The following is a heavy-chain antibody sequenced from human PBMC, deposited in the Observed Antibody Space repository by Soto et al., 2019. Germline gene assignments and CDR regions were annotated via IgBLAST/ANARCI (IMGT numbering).Heavy chain of an antibody. CDR2: IKQDGSEK. V-gene: IGHV3-7*03. Sequence: TGGSLRLSCAASGFTFSSYWMSWVRQAPGKGLEWVANIKQDGSEKYYVDSVKGRFTISRDNAKNSLYLQMNSLRAEDTAVYYCARGGLKMADAFDIWGQGTMVTVSS. CDR3: ARGGLKMADAFDI. J-gene: IGHJ3*02. CDR1: GFTFSSYW.